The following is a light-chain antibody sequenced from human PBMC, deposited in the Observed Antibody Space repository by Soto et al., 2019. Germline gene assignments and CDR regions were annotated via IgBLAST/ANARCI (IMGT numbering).Light chain of an antibody. CDR1: QRVTNW. Sequence: DIQMTQSPSTLSASVGDIVTITCRASQRVTNWLAWYQQKPGKSPNLLIYDASRLQSGTPSRFSGSGSETEFTLTIYSLQPDDFATYYCQLYTTYPYTFGQGTKVEIK. J-gene: IGKJ2*01. CDR3: QLYTTYPYT. V-gene: IGKV1-5*01. CDR2: DAS.